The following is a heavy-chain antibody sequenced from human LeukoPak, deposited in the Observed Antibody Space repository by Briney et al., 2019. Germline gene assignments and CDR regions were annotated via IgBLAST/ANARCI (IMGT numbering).Heavy chain of an antibody. CDR2: IKSKTDGGTT. D-gene: IGHD6-13*01. V-gene: IGHV3-15*01. Sequence: GGSLRLSCAASGFTFSNAWMSWVRQAPGKGLEWVGRIKSKTDGGTTDYAAPVKGRFTISRDDSKNTLYLQMNSLKTEDTAVYYCTTDVKGSSWYIDYYYYGMDVWGQGTTVTVSS. CDR1: GFTFSNAW. J-gene: IGHJ6*02. CDR3: TTDVKGSSWYIDYYYYGMDV.